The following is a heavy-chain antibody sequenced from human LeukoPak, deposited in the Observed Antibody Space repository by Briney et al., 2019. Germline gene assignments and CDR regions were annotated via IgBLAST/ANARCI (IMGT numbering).Heavy chain of an antibody. D-gene: IGHD1-26*01. CDR2: IIPILGIA. Sequence: SVKVSCKASGGTFSSYAISWVRQAPGQGLEWMGRIIPILGIANYAQKFQGRVTITADKSTSTAYMELSSPRSDDTAVYYCARVGWEPTNYYYGMDVWGQGTTVTVSS. V-gene: IGHV1-69*04. J-gene: IGHJ6*02. CDR3: ARVGWEPTNYYYGMDV. CDR1: GGTFSSYA.